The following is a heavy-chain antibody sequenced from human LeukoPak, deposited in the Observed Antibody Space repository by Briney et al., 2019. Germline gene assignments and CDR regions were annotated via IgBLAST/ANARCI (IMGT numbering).Heavy chain of an antibody. CDR2: IYHSGST. V-gene: IGHV4-30-2*05. CDR1: GGSISSGGYY. CDR3: ARVSRITIFGVVPYYFDY. Sequence: PSETLSLTCTVSGGSISSGGYYWSWIRQPPGKGLEWIGYIYHSGSTYYNPSLKSRVTISVDTSKNQFSLKLSSVTAADTAVYYCARVSRITIFGVVPYYFDYWGQGTLVTVSS. D-gene: IGHD3-3*01. J-gene: IGHJ4*02.